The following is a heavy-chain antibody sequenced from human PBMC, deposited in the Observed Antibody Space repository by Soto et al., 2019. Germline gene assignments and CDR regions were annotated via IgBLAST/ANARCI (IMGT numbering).Heavy chain of an antibody. V-gene: IGHV4-34*01. CDR1: GGSFSGYY. D-gene: IGHD3-3*01. CDR3: ARGLAGLLEWLFKAAWFDP. CDR2: INHSGST. J-gene: IGHJ5*02. Sequence: PSETLSLTCAVYGGSFSGYYWSWIRQPPGKGLEWIGEINHSGSTNYNPSLKSRVTISVDTSKNQFSLKLSSVTAADTAVYYCARGLAGLLEWLFKAAWFDPWGQGTLVTVSS.